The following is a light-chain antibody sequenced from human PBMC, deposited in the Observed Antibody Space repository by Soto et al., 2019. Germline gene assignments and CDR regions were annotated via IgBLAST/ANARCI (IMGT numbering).Light chain of an antibody. CDR1: LSLLHPNGNTF. J-gene: IGKJ1*01. V-gene: IGKV2-28*01. CDR2: LGS. CDR3: MQPLQSWT. Sequence: DVVLTQSPVTLAVTPGEPASISCRSSLSLLHPNGNTFLHWYFQKPGQSPQLLIYLGSNRASGVPDRFSGSGSGTDFTLKISRVEAEDVGVYYCMQPLQSWTFGQGTKGDIK.